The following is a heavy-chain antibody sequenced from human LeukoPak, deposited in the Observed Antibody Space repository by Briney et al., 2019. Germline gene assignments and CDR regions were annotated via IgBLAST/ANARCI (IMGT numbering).Heavy chain of an antibody. V-gene: IGHV3-21*01. J-gene: IGHJ4*02. D-gene: IGHD1-26*01. CDR1: GFTFSSYS. Sequence: GGSLRLSCAASGFTFSSYSMNWVRQAPGKGLEWVSSISSSSSYIYYADSVKGRFTISRDNAKNSLYLQMNSLRAKDTAVYYCARSSGSYYGSYYFDYWGQGTLVTVSS. CDR3: ARSSGSYYGSYYFDY. CDR2: ISSSSSYI.